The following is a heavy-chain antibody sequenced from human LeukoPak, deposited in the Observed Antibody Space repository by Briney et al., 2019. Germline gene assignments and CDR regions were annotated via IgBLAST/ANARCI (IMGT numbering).Heavy chain of an antibody. J-gene: IGHJ2*01. V-gene: IGHV4-4*07. CDR2: IYTSGAT. Sequence: PSETLSLTCIVSGGSIGHYYWSWIRQSAGNRLEWIGRIYTSGATHYNPFLQSRVAMSVDPSKNQCSLDLASLTAADTAIYCCAREDWKWYFDVWGRGTVVTVS. CDR1: GGSIGHYY. D-gene: IGHD1-1*01. CDR3: AREDWKWYFDV.